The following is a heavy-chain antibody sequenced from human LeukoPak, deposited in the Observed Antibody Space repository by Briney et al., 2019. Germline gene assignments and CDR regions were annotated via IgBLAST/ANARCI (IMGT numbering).Heavy chain of an antibody. CDR2: INHSGST. CDR1: GGTFSGYY. V-gene: IGHV4-34*08. Sequence: SETLSLTCAVYGGTFSGYYWSWIRQPPGKGLEWIGEINHSGSTNYNPSLKCRVTISVDTSKNQFSLRLSSVTAADTAVYYCQTYYYYYGMDVWGQGTTVTVSS. CDR3: QTYYYYYGMDV. J-gene: IGHJ6*02.